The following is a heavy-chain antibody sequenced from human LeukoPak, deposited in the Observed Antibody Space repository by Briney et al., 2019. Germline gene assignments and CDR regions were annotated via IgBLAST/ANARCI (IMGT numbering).Heavy chain of an antibody. CDR3: ARVNRDDFWSGYYMSFDY. J-gene: IGHJ4*02. CDR1: GFTVSSNY. V-gene: IGHV3-53*01. CDR2: IYSGGIT. D-gene: IGHD3-3*01. Sequence: GGSLRLSCAASGFTVSSNYMSWVRQAPGKGLEWVSVIYSGGITYYAGSVKGRFTISRDNSKNTLYLQMNSLRAEDTAVYYCARVNRDDFWSGYYMSFDYWGQGTLVTVSS.